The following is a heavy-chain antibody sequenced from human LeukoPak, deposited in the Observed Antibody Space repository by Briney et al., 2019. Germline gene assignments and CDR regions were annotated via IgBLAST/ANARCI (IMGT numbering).Heavy chain of an antibody. D-gene: IGHD3-3*01. Sequence: ASVKVSCKASGYTFTSHAMHWVRQAPGQRLEWMGWINAGNGNTKYSQKFQGRVTITRDTSASTAYMELSSLRSEDTAVYYCARVPSGYYLAAVGYYFDYWGQGTLVTVSS. CDR3: ARVPSGYYLAAVGYYFDY. CDR1: GYTFTSHA. J-gene: IGHJ4*02. CDR2: INAGNGNT. V-gene: IGHV1-3*01.